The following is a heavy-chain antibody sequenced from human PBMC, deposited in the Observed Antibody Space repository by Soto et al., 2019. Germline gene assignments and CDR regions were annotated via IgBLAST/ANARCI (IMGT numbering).Heavy chain of an antibody. J-gene: IGHJ5*02. V-gene: IGHV4-59*01. CDR1: GGSISSYY. CDR2: IYYSGST. CDR3: AREGDTRDYTDRDWFDP. Sequence: TETLSLTCTVSGGSISSYYWSWIRQPPGKGLEWIGYIYYSGSTNYNPSLKSRVTISIDTSKNQFSLKLTSVTAADTAVYYCAREGDTRDYTDRDWFDPCGQGYLVTVSS. D-gene: IGHD3-16*01.